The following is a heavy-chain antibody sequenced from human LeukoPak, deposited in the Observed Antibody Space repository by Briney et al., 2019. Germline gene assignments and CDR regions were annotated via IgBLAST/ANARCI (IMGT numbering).Heavy chain of an antibody. Sequence: PGGSLRLSCTVSGFTSSSYWMSWVRQAPGEGLEWVANIKQDGGERFYVDSVKGRFTISRDNAKNSLYLQMNSLRVEDTAVYYCAREDHSNYNYWGQGTLVTVSS. CDR3: AREDHSNYNY. J-gene: IGHJ4*02. D-gene: IGHD4-11*01. CDR1: GFTSSSYW. CDR2: IKQDGGER. V-gene: IGHV3-7*01.